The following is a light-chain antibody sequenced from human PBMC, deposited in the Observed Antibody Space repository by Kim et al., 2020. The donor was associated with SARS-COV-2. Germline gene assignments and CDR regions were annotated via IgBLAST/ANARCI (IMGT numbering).Light chain of an antibody. Sequence: ALGQTVRITCQGDSLRTYYVSWYQQKPGQAPLLVMYGKNNRAAGIPDRFSGSSSGDTASMTITGAQAEDEADYYCNSRETGDDRWVFGGGTKLAVL. J-gene: IGLJ3*02. V-gene: IGLV3-19*01. CDR2: GKN. CDR1: SLRTYY. CDR3: NSRETGDDRWV.